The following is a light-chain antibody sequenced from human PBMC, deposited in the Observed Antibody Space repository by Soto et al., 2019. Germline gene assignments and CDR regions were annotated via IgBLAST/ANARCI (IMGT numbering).Light chain of an antibody. J-gene: IGKJ3*01. Sequence: DIVMTQSPDSLAVSLGERATVNCKSSQSVFYHSNNRNYLAWYQQKPGQAPKLLIFWASTRESGVPDQFSGSGSGTDFTLTINGLQAEDVAVYYCQQYYSNPITFGPGTKVEIK. CDR2: WAS. CDR3: QQYYSNPIT. V-gene: IGKV4-1*01. CDR1: QSVFYHSNNRNY.